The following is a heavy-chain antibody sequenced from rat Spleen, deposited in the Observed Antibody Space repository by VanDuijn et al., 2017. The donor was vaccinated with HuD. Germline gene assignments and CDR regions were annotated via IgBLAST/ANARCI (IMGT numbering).Heavy chain of an antibody. J-gene: IGHJ2*01. D-gene: IGHD1-10*01. CDR2: ISYSGST. Sequence: EVQLQESGPGLVKPSQSLSLTCSVTVYSITSSYRWSWIRKFPGNKLEWMGYISYSGSTSYNPSLKSRISITRDTSKNQFFLQLNSVTTEDTATYYCSRSLGRVYNNYFDYWGQGVMVTVSS. CDR3: SRSLGRVYNNYFDY. V-gene: IGHV3-1*01. CDR1: VYSITSSY.